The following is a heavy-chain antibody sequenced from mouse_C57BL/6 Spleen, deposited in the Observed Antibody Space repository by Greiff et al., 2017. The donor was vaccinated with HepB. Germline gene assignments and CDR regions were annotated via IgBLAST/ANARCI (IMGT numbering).Heavy chain of an antibody. J-gene: IGHJ2*01. Sequence: VQLQQPGAELVKPGASVKLSCKASGYTFTSYWMHWVKQRPGQGLEWIGMIHPNSGSTNYNEKFKSKATLTVDKSSSTAYMQLSSLTSEDSAVYYCASNWDVGDYFDYWGQGTTLTVSS. CDR3: ASNWDVGDYFDY. D-gene: IGHD4-1*01. CDR2: IHPNSGST. V-gene: IGHV1-64*01. CDR1: GYTFTSYW.